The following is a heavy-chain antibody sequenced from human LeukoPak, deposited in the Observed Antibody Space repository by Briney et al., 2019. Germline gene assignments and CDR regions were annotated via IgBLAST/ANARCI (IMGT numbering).Heavy chain of an antibody. V-gene: IGHV4-34*01. CDR1: GGSFSGYY. CDR2: INHGGST. Sequence: SETLSLTCAVFGGSFSGYYWSWIRQPPGKGLEWIGEINHGGSTNYNPSLKSRVTISVDTSKNQFSLKLSSVTAADTAVYYCARGHGYYYYGMDVWGKATTVTVSS. J-gene: IGHJ6*04. CDR3: ARGHGYYYYGMDV.